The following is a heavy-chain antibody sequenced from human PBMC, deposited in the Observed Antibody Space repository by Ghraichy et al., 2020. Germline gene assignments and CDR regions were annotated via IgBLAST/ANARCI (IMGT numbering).Heavy chain of an antibody. D-gene: IGHD3-22*01. J-gene: IGHJ5*02. CDR3: ARHSPDLYYYDSSGYYQNWFDP. Sequence: SETLSLTCTVSGGSISSSSYYWGWIRQPPGKGLEWIGSIYYSGSTYYNPSLKSRVTISVDTSKNQFSLKLSSVTAADTAVYYCARHSPDLYYYDSSGYYQNWFDPWGQGTLVTVSS. CDR2: IYYSGST. CDR1: GGSISSSSYY. V-gene: IGHV4-39*01.